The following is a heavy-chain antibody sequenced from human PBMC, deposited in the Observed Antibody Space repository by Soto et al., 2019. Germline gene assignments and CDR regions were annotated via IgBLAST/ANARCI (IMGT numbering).Heavy chain of an antibody. CDR3: ARGYYDFWSAEWSVGY. J-gene: IGHJ4*02. CDR1: GFTFSSYA. Sequence: QVQLVESGGGVVQPGRSLRLSCAASGFTFSSYAMHWVRQAPGKGLEWVAVTSYDGSNKYYADSVKGRFTISRDNSKNTLYLQMNSLRAEDTAVYYCARGYYDFWSAEWSVGYWGQGTLVTVSS. V-gene: IGHV3-30-3*01. CDR2: TSYDGSNK. D-gene: IGHD3-3*01.